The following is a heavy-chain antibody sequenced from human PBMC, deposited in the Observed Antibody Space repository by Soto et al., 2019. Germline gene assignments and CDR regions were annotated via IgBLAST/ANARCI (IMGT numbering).Heavy chain of an antibody. CDR2: IRSKANSYAT. CDR1: GFTFSGSA. CDR3: TRLDYGDEGGDAFDI. D-gene: IGHD4-17*01. V-gene: IGHV3-73*02. Sequence: EVQLVESGGGLVQPGGSLKLSCAASGFTFSGSAMHWVRQASGKGLEWVGRIRSKANSYATAYAASVKGRFTISRDDSKNTAYLQMNSLKTEDTAVYYCTRLDYGDEGGDAFDIWGQGTMVTVSS. J-gene: IGHJ3*02.